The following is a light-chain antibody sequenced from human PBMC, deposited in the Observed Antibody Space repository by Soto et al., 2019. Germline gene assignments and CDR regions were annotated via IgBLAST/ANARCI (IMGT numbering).Light chain of an antibody. V-gene: IGLV2-14*01. CDR1: SSDVGGYKY. CDR2: EVS. CDR3: TSYTSSSTVV. J-gene: IGLJ2*01. Sequence: QSALTQPASVSGSPGQSITISCTGTSSDVGGYKYVSWYQQHPGKVPKLMIYEVSYRPSGVSNRFSGSKSGNTASLTISGLQAEDEGDYYCTSYTSSSTVVFGGGTKLTVL.